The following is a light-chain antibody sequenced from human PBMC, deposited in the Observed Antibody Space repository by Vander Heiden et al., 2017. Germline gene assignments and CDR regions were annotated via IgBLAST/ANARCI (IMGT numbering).Light chain of an antibody. Sequence: DIQMTQSASSLSASVGDRSTFICRGNQGISNYLAWYQQKPGKVPKLLIYAASTLQSGVPSRYSDNGSETDFTLTISSLQPEDIATYYCQKYNSDALTFGGGTKVEIK. CDR3: QKYNSDALT. CDR1: QGISNY. CDR2: AAS. V-gene: IGKV1-27*01. J-gene: IGKJ4*01.